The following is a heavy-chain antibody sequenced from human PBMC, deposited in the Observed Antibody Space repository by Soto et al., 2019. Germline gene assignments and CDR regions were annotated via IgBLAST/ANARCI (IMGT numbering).Heavy chain of an antibody. J-gene: IGHJ6*02. CDR3: AKDLRTTISDYGMDV. Sequence: QVQLVESGGGLVQPGGSLRLTCVASGFTFGSHGMHWVRQAPGKGLEWVAVISYDETNEHYVDSVKDRFTISRDNSKSILYLQMNRLRPEDTAVYKCAKDLRTTISDYGMDVWGQGTTVTVSS. CDR2: ISYDETNE. CDR1: GFTFGSHG. V-gene: IGHV3-30*18.